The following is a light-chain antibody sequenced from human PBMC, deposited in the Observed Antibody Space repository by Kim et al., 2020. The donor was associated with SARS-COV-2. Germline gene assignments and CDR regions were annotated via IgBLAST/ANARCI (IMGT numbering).Light chain of an antibody. CDR2: GNI. J-gene: IGLJ3*02. CDR1: TSNVGAGYA. CDR3: QSYDSSLSSWV. V-gene: IGLV1-40*01. Sequence: QRVTISCTGNTSNVGAGYAVQWFQQLPGTAPRLLIYGNIDRPSGVPDRFSASKSGTSASLAIAGLQSEDEADYYCQSYDSSLSSWVFGGGTQLTVL.